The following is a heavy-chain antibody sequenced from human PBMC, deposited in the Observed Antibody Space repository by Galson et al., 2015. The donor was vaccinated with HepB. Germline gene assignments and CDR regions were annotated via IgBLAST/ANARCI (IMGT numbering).Heavy chain of an antibody. J-gene: IGHJ6*03. Sequence: SLRLSCAASGFTFSSYWMSWVRQAPGKGLEWVANIKQDGSEKYYVDSVKGRFTISRDNAKNSLYLQMNSLRAEDTAVYYCARNRGGSSSWGYYYYYYMDVWGKGTTVTVSS. CDR1: GFTFSSYW. D-gene: IGHD6-13*01. CDR2: IKQDGSEK. CDR3: ARNRGGSSSWGYYYYYYMDV. V-gene: IGHV3-7*03.